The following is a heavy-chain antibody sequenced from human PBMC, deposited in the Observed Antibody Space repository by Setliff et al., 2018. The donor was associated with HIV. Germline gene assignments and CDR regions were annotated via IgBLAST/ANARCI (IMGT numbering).Heavy chain of an antibody. CDR2: IYYNGNT. CDR3: AREIYGGNSRPFDY. CDR1: GGSISSYY. J-gene: IGHJ4*02. Sequence: SETLSLTCTVSGGSISSYYWSWIRQPPGKGLEWIGYIYYNGNTNYNPSLKSRVTISVYTSKNQLSLKLSSVTAADTAVYYCAREIYGGNSRPFDYWGQGTLVTVSS. V-gene: IGHV4-59*01. D-gene: IGHD4-17*01.